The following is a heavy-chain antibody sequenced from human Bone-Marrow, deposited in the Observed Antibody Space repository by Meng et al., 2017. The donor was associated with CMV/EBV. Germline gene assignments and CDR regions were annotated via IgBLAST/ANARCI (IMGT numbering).Heavy chain of an antibody. CDR3: AKDNYYDSSGYYDY. J-gene: IGHJ4*02. CDR2: ISWNSGSI. CDR1: GFTFRSYW. V-gene: IGHV3-9*01. Sequence: SLKISCGVSGFTFRSYWMHWVRQAPGKGLEWVSGISWNSGSIGYADSVKGRFTISRDNAKNSLYLQMNSLRAEDTALYYCAKDNYYDSSGYYDYWGQGTLVTVSS. D-gene: IGHD3-22*01.